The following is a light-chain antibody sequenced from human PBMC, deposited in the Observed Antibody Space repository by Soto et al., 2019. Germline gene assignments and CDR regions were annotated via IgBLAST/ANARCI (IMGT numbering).Light chain of an antibody. Sequence: DIVLTQSPGTLSLSPGERATLSCRASQTVRSSSLAWYQQKPGQAPRLLIFGASTRAAGFPDRFSGSGSGTDFTLTISSLQAEDVAVYYCQQYYSTPLTFGGGTKVDIK. CDR3: QQYYSTPLT. CDR2: GAS. V-gene: IGKV3-20*01. J-gene: IGKJ4*01. CDR1: QTVRSSS.